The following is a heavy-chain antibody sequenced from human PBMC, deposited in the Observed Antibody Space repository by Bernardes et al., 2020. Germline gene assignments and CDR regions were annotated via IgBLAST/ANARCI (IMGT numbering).Heavy chain of an antibody. V-gene: IGHV4-34*01. D-gene: IGHD2-2*02. J-gene: IGHJ5*02. CDR2: INHSGST. CDR1: GGSFSGYY. Sequence: SETLSLTCAVYGGSFSGYYWSWIRQPPGKGLEWIGEINHSGSTNYNPSLKSRVTISVDTSKNQFSLKLSSVTAADTAVYYCVSGTTRPDCSSTSCYNSWFDPWGQGTLVTVSS. CDR3: VSGTTRPDCSSTSCYNSWFDP.